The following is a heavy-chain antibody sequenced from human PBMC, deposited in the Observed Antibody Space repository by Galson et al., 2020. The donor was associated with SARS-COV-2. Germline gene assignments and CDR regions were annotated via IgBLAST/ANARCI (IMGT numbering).Heavy chain of an antibody. V-gene: IGHV3-73*01. CDR1: GFSFSDSA. Sequence: TGGSLRLSCAASGFSFSDSAVHWVRQASGNGLDWLGRIRNKLNSYATAYAVSVKGRFTISRDDSKSTAYLQMTSLKTDDTAVYYCARRDGSGRYYFEYWGQGTLVTVSS. CDR3: ARRDGSGRYYFEY. J-gene: IGHJ4*02. CDR2: IRNKLNSYAT. D-gene: IGHD3-10*01.